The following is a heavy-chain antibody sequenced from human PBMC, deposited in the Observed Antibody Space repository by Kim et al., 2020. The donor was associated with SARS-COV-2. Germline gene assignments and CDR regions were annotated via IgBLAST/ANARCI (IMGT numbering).Heavy chain of an antibody. CDR2: VNAANDQT. V-gene: IGHV1-3*01. CDR1: GYTFTTYP. Sequence: ASVKVSCKASGYTFTTYPIHWLRQAPGQTLEWMGWVNAANDQTKYSQKFQGRITISRDTSANTAYMELRSLTTKDTAFYYCVRDINPTVYGYWGQGTLVT. J-gene: IGHJ4*02. CDR3: VRDINPTVYGY. D-gene: IGHD4-4*01.